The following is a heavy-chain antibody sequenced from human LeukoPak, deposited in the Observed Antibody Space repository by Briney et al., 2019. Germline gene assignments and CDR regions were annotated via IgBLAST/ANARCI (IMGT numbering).Heavy chain of an antibody. D-gene: IGHD3-22*01. CDR1: GFTFSSYD. J-gene: IGHJ3*02. Sequence: PGGSLRLSCAASGFTFSSYDMHWVRQATGKGLEWVSAIGTAGDTYYPGSVKGRFTISRENAKNSLYLQMNSLRAGDTAVYYCARDPQSPYYDSNLAGAFDIWGQGTMVTVSS. CDR2: IGTAGDT. CDR3: ARDPQSPYYDSNLAGAFDI. V-gene: IGHV3-13*01.